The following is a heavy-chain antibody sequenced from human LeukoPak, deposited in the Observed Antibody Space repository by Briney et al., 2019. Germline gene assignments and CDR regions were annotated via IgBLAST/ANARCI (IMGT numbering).Heavy chain of an antibody. Sequence: PSETLSFTCTVSGGSISSYYWSWIRQPPGKGLEWIGYIYYSGSTNYNPSLKSRVTISVDTSKNQFSLKLSSVTAADTAVYYCARAESSGWYGNFDYWGQGTLVTVSS. CDR3: ARAESSGWYGNFDY. CDR1: GGSISSYY. CDR2: IYYSGST. J-gene: IGHJ4*02. V-gene: IGHV4-59*01. D-gene: IGHD6-19*01.